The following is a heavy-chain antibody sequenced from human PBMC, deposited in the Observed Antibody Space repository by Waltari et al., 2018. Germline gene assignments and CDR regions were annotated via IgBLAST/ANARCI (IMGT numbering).Heavy chain of an antibody. V-gene: IGHV3-21*01. CDR2: ISSSSSYI. CDR1: GFTFSSYS. J-gene: IGHJ6*02. D-gene: IGHD5-18*01. CDR3: ARGDTAMVTLYYGMDV. Sequence: EVQLVESGGGLVKPGGSLRLSRAASGFTFSSYSMNWVRQAPGKGLEWVSSISSSSSYIYYADSVKGRFTISRDNAKNSLYLQMNSLRAEDTAVYYCARGDTAMVTLYYGMDVWGQGTTVTVSS.